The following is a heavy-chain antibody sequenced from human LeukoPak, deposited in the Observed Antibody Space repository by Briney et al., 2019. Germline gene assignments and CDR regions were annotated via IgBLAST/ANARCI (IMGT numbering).Heavy chain of an antibody. Sequence: ASVKVSCKASGYTFTSYDINWVRQATGQGLEWMGWMSPNSGNTGHAQKFQGRVTMTRNTPISTAYMELSSLRSEDTAVYYCARGMWQGQLVDYWGQGTLVTVSS. CDR3: ARGMWQGQLVDY. V-gene: IGHV1-8*01. D-gene: IGHD6-6*01. CDR2: MSPNSGNT. J-gene: IGHJ4*02. CDR1: GYTFTSYD.